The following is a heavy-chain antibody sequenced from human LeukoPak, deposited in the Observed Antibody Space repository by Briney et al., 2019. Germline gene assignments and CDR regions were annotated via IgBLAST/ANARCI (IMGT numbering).Heavy chain of an antibody. Sequence: GSLRLSFPAPGFPFTVYPTHWVRQAPGKGLEWVSVLSSDETYKFYADSVRGRFTISRDNSKNRLYLQMGDLRAEDTAVYFCARSVSGVWLFDYWGRGTLVTVSS. CDR1: GFPFTVYP. CDR2: LSSDETYK. J-gene: IGHJ4*02. D-gene: IGHD5/OR15-5a*01. CDR3: ARSVSGVWLFDY. V-gene: IGHV3-30-3*01.